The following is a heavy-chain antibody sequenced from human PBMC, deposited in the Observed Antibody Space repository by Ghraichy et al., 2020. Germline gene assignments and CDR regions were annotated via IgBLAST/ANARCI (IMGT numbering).Heavy chain of an antibody. Sequence: GESLNISCAASGFTFSSYAMHWVRQAPGKGLEWVAVISYDGSNKYYADSVKGRFTISRDNSKNTLYLQMNSLRAEDTAVYYCARDPIAAATNFRYYYYYYGMDVWGQGTTVTVSS. CDR2: ISYDGSNK. J-gene: IGHJ6*02. CDR1: GFTFSSYA. V-gene: IGHV3-30-3*01. CDR3: ARDPIAAATNFRYYYYYYGMDV. D-gene: IGHD6-13*01.